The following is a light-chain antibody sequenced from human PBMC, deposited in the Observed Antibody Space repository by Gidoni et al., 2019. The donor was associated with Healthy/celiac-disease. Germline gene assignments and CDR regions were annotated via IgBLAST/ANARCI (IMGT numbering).Light chain of an antibody. CDR3: QPRSNWPQT. CDR1: QSVSSY. CDR2: EAS. J-gene: IGKJ1*01. Sequence: VFTQSTATLSLSPGERATHSCRASQSVSSYLAWYLQKPGHAPRILIYEASYSATCIPARFSASGSGTDFALTISSPAPEDFAVYYCQPRSNWPQTVGQGTKVE. V-gene: IGKV3-11*01.